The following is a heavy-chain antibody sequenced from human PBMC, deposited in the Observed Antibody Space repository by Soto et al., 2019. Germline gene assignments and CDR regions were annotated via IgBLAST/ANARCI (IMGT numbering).Heavy chain of an antibody. V-gene: IGHV3-11*01. CDR3: ARWTTYGAEYFFDY. CDR2: IDYTGKTV. CDR1: GFTFRNYY. D-gene: IGHD4-17*01. Sequence: QVQLVESGGDLVKPGGSLRLSCAASGFTFRNYYMTWIRQAPGKGLEWVSYIDYTGKTVYSADSVKGRFTISRDNAKNSLYLQTNSLRAEDTAVYYCARWTTYGAEYFFDYWGQGTLVTVSS. J-gene: IGHJ4*02.